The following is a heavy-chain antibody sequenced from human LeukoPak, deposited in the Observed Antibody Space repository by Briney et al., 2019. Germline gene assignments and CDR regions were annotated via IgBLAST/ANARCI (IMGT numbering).Heavy chain of an antibody. D-gene: IGHD3-10*01. V-gene: IGHV1-2*02. CDR2: INPNSGGT. CDR1: RYTFTGYY. J-gene: IGHJ4*02. Sequence: ASVKVSCKASRYTFTGYYMHWVRQAPGQGLEWLGWINPNSGGTNYAQKFQGRVAMTRDTSISTAYMELSRLRSDDTAVYYCARDRGGSGVHYFDYWGQGTLVTLSS. CDR3: ARDRGGSGVHYFDY.